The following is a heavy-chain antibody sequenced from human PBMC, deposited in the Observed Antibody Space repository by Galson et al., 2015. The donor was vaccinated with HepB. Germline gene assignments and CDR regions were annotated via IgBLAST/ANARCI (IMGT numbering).Heavy chain of an antibody. CDR3: AASLFSRFPFN. CDR1: AYSLTELS. D-gene: IGHD3-3*01. Sequence: SVKVSCKASAYSLTELSVHWVRQAPGKGPEWMGRFDPEYGEAIYPQKFQSRVIMTEDTSTDTAYMELSSLTSEDTAVYYCAASLFSRFPFNWGQGTLIIVSS. J-gene: IGHJ4*02. V-gene: IGHV1-24*01. CDR2: FDPEYGEA.